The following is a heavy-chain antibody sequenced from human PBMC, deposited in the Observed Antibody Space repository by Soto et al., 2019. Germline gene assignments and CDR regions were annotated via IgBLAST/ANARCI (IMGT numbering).Heavy chain of an antibody. CDR2: INSDGSST. Sequence: EVQLVESGGGLVQPGGSLRLSCAASGFTFGTYWMHWVRQAPGKGLVWVSRINSDGSSTTYADSVKGRFTISRDNAKNTLYLQMNSLRAEDAAVYYCVRDDTVTAYYYYGMDVWGRGTTVTVSS. J-gene: IGHJ6*02. D-gene: IGHD4-4*01. CDR3: VRDDTVTAYYYYGMDV. V-gene: IGHV3-74*01. CDR1: GFTFGTYW.